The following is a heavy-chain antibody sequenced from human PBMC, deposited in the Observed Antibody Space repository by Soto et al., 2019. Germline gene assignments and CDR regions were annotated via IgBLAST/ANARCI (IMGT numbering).Heavy chain of an antibody. J-gene: IGHJ4*02. V-gene: IGHV3-23*01. CDR1: GLTFTSYD. CDR3: AKENFFGVGTQLNYFDY. Sequence: GGSLRLSCTASGLTFTSYDMTWVRQAPGKGLEWVSTITGSGRTSYYADSVKGHFIISRDNSKSTLFLQMNSLRAEDTAVYYCAKENFFGVGTQLNYFDYWGQGTLVTVSS. D-gene: IGHD3-3*01. CDR2: ITGSGRTS.